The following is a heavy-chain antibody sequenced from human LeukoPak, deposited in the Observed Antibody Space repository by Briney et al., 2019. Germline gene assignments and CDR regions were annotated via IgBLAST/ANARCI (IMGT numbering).Heavy chain of an antibody. CDR2: ISWNSGRR. V-gene: IGHV3-9*03. D-gene: IGHD3-9*01. J-gene: IGHJ4*02. Sequence: GGALRLSCVGSGFTFDDYAMHWVRQAPGKGLEWVSGISWNSGRRGYAGCVNGRFTISRDNAKSSLYLTMNSLRAEDMALYYCAKGPDYDILTPIDYWGQGTLVTVSS. CDR3: AKGPDYDILTPIDY. CDR1: GFTFDDYA.